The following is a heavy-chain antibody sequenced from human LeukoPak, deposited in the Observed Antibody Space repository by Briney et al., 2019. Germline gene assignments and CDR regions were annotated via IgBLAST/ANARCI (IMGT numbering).Heavy chain of an antibody. Sequence: GGFLRLSCAASGFTFSSYSMNWVRQAPGKGLEWVSYISSNTIYYADSVKGRFTISRDNAKNSLYLQMNSLRAEDTAVYYCARDTAYAFDIWGQGTMVTVSS. CDR1: GFTFSSYS. J-gene: IGHJ3*02. D-gene: IGHD5-18*01. V-gene: IGHV3-48*01. CDR3: ARDTAYAFDI. CDR2: ISSNTI.